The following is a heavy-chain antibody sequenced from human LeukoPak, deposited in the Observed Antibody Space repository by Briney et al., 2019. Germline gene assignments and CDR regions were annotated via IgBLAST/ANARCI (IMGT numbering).Heavy chain of an antibody. CDR1: GFTFSNYA. J-gene: IGHJ4*02. CDR2: ISYDGSNK. V-gene: IGHV3-30-3*01. CDR3: ATHFYDSSGYYSPDY. D-gene: IGHD3-22*01. Sequence: GVTLRLSCAASGFTFSNYAMYWVRQAPGKGPEWVAVISYDGSNKYYADSVKGRFTISRDNSKNTLYLQMSSLRAEDTAVYYCATHFYDSSGYYSPDYWGQGTLVTVSS.